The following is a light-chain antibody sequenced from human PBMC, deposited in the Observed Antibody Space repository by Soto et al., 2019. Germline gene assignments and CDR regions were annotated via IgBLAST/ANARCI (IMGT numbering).Light chain of an antibody. J-gene: IGLJ3*02. CDR3: SSYAGSNNWV. Sequence: QSALTQPPSAPGSPGQSVTISCTGTSSDVGGYNYVSWYQQHPGKAPKLMIYEVSKRPSGVPDRFSGSKSGNTASLTVSGLQAEDEADYYCSSYAGSNNWVFGGWTKLTVL. V-gene: IGLV2-8*01. CDR1: SSDVGGYNY. CDR2: EVS.